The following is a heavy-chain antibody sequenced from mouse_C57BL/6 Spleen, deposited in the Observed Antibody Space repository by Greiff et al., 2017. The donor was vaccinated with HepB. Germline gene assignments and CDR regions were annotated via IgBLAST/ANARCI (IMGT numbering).Heavy chain of an antibody. CDR2: IDPSDSYT. CDR3: ARSLIYYFGSSFGGYFDV. CDR1: GYTFTSYW. V-gene: IGHV1-50*01. Sequence: QVQLQQPGAELVKPGASVKLSCKASGYTFTSYWMQWVKQRPGQGLEWIGEIDPSDSYTNYNQTFKGKATLTVDTSSSTAYMQLSSLTSEDSAVYYCARSLIYYFGSSFGGYFDVWGTGTTVTGAS. D-gene: IGHD1-1*01. J-gene: IGHJ1*03.